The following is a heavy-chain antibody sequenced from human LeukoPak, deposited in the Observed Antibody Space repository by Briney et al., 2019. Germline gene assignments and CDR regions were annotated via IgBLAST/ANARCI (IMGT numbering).Heavy chain of an antibody. CDR3: YGSGSYFDPGYYYYYMDV. CDR1: GGSISSSNW. J-gene: IGHJ6*03. CDR2: IYHSGST. V-gene: IGHV4-4*02. Sequence: SGTLSLTCAVSGGSISSSNWWSWVRQPPGKGLEWIGEIYHSGSTNYNPSLKSRVTISVDKSKNQFSLKLSSVTAADTAVYYCYGSGSYFDPGYYYYYMDVWGKGTTVTISS. D-gene: IGHD3-10*01.